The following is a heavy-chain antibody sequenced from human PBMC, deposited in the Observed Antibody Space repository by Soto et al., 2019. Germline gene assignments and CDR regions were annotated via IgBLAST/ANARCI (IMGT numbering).Heavy chain of an antibody. CDR1: GFTFSSYG. Sequence: QVQLVESGGGVVQPGRSLRLSCAASGFTFSSYGMHWVRQAPGKGLEWVAVISYDGCNKYYADSVKGRFTISRDNSKNTLYLQMNSLRAEDTAVYYCANTHSGSYGGGNYWGQGTLVTVSS. CDR3: ANTHSGSYGGGNY. V-gene: IGHV3-30*18. D-gene: IGHD1-26*01. CDR2: ISYDGCNK. J-gene: IGHJ4*02.